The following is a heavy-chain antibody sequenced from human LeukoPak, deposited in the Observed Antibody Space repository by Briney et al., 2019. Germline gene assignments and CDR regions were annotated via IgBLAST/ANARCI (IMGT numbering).Heavy chain of an antibody. CDR3: ARSPSWGGLSSGSYYFYY. D-gene: IGHD6-19*01. V-gene: IGHV1-8*03. J-gene: IGHJ4*02. CDR1: GYTLTNYD. Sequence: ASVKVSCKASGYTLTNYDINWVRQATGQGLKWMGWMNPNSGNTGYAQKFQGRVTITRNTSISTPYMELSSVRSDDTAVYYCARSPSWGGLSSGSYYFYYWGQGTLLTVSS. CDR2: MNPNSGNT.